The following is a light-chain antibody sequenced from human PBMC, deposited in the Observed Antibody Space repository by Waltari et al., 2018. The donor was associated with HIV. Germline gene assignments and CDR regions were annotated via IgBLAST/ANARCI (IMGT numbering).Light chain of an antibody. Sequence: QSALTQPASVSGSLGQSITFSCTGTSSDIGSYNYVSWYQQHPGKAPKIIIYDVPNRPSGVSNRFSGSKYGNTASLTISGLQAEDEADYYCTSFTSSSAWVFGGGTMLTVL. CDR3: TSFTSSSAWV. CDR1: SSDIGSYNY. J-gene: IGLJ3*02. V-gene: IGLV2-14*03. CDR2: DVP.